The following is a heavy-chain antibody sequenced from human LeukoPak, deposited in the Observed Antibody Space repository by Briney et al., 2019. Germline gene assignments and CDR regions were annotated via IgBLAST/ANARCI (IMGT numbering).Heavy chain of an antibody. CDR3: TTDRTADTFFTSYYYYMDV. CDR1: GFTFSSYS. CDR2: IKSKTDGGTT. V-gene: IGHV3-15*01. J-gene: IGHJ6*03. D-gene: IGHD3-16*01. Sequence: GGSLRLSCAASGFTFSSYSMNWVRQAPGKGLEWVGRIKSKTDGGTTDYAAPVKGRFTISRDDSKNTLYLQMNSLKTEDTAVYYCTTDRTADTFFTSYYYYMDVWGKGTTVTVSS.